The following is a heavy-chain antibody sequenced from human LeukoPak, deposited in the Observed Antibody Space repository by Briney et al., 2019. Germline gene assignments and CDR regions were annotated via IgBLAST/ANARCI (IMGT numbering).Heavy chain of an antibody. CDR3: ARDRAGGSSSTSYTIDY. CDR2: INPNSGGT. CDR1: GYTFTGYY. Sequence: GASVKVSCKASGYTFTGYYMHWVRQAPGQELEWMGWINPNSGGTNYAQKFQGRVTMTRDTSISTAYMELSRLRSDDTAVYYCARDRAGGSSSTSYTIDYWGQGTLVTVSS. J-gene: IGHJ4*02. D-gene: IGHD2-2*01. V-gene: IGHV1-2*02.